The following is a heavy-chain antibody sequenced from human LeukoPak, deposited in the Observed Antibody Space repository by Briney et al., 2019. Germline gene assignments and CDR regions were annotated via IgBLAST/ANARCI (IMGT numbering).Heavy chain of an antibody. D-gene: IGHD3-9*01. J-gene: IGHJ6*02. Sequence: SGPTLVKPTQTLTLTCTFSGFSLSTSGVGVGWIRQPPGKALEWLALIYWNDDKRYSPSLKSRLTITKDTSKNHVVLTMINMDLVDTATYYCAHSRRTYYDILTGYYFGLNYYYGMDVWGQGTTVTVSS. V-gene: IGHV2-5*01. CDR3: AHSRRTYYDILTGYYFGLNYYYGMDV. CDR2: IYWNDDK. CDR1: GFSLSTSGVG.